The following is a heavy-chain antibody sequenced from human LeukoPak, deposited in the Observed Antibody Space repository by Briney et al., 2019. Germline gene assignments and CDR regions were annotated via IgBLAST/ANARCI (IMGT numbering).Heavy chain of an antibody. CDR3: ARGRIVVVKAYDYMDV. CDR2: INPNSGGT. J-gene: IGHJ6*03. CDR1: GYTFTGYY. Sequence: GASVKVSCKASGYTFTGYYMHWVRQAPGQGLEWMGWINPNSGGTNYAQKFQGRVTMTRDTSISTAYMELSRLRSDDTAVYYCARGRIVVVKAYDYMDVWGKGTTVTVSS. V-gene: IGHV1-2*02. D-gene: IGHD2-21*01.